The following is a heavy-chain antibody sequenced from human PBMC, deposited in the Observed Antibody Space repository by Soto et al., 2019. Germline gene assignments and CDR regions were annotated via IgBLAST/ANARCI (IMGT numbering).Heavy chain of an antibody. V-gene: IGHV1-18*04. CDR1: GYTFTSYG. CDR3: ASTTVDYYYYGMDV. J-gene: IGHJ6*02. CDR2: ISAYNGNT. D-gene: IGHD4-17*01. Sequence: ASVKVSCKASGYTFTSYGISWVRQPPGQGLEWMGWISAYNGNTNYAQKLQGRVTMTTDTSTSTAYMELRSLRSDDTAVYYCASTTVDYYYYGMDVWGQGTTVTVSS.